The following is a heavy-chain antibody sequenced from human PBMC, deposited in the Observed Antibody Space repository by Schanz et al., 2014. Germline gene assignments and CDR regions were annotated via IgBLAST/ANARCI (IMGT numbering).Heavy chain of an antibody. CDR2: ISARGEVS. D-gene: IGHD2-8*01. J-gene: IGHJ5*01. Sequence: VRLVESGGGLVQPGGSLRLSCVASGFNFYTSAMTWVRQAPGKGLEWVSVISARGEVSKYSDSMKGRFIVSRDNSRATLFLQMDSLRAADTAFYYCAKWEDIVPEPEPMRGWFDSWVQGILVTVSS. V-gene: IGHV3-23*04. CDR3: AKWEDIVPEPEPMRGWFDS. CDR1: GFNFYTSA.